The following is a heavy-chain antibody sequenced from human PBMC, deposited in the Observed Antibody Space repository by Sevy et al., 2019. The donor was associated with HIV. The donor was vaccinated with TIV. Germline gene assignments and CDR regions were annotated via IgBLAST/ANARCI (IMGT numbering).Heavy chain of an antibody. V-gene: IGHV1-2*02. J-gene: IGHJ1*01. CDR3: ARDRIIMSVGYFQH. Sequence: ASVKVSCKASGYTFTGYYMHWVRQAPGQGLEWMGWINPNSGDTNYAQKFQGRVTMNRDTSISTAYMELSRLRSDDTAVYYCARDRIIMSVGYFQHWGQGTPVTVSS. CDR2: INPNSGDT. D-gene: IGHD3-3*02. CDR1: GYTFTGYY.